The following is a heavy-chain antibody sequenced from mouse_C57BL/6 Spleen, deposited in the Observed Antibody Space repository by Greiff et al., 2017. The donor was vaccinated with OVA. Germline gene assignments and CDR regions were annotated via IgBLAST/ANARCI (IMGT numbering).Heavy chain of an antibody. D-gene: IGHD1-1*01. CDR2: IYPGDGDT. J-gene: IGHJ2*01. V-gene: IGHV1-80*01. CDR1: GYAFSSYW. CDR3: AREGDTTVVVNFDY. Sequence: QVQLQQSGAELVKPGASVKISCKASGYAFSSYWMNWVKQRPGKGLEWIGQIYPGDGDTNYNGKFKGKATLTADKSSSTAYMQLNSLTSEDSAVYFWAREGDTTVVVNFDYWGQGTTLTVSS.